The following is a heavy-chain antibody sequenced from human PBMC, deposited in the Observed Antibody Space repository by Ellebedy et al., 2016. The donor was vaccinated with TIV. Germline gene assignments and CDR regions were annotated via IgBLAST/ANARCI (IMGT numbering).Heavy chain of an antibody. CDR1: GGSISSGDYY. CDR3: ARHAVLAVAGSIDY. V-gene: IGHV4-39*01. J-gene: IGHJ4*02. CDR2: IYYSGST. D-gene: IGHD6-19*01. Sequence: SETLSLTCTVSGGSISSGDYYWSWIRQPPGKGLEWIGSIYYSGSTYYNPSLKSRVTISVDTSKNQFSLKLSSVTAADTAVYYCARHAVLAVAGSIDYWGQGTLVTVSS.